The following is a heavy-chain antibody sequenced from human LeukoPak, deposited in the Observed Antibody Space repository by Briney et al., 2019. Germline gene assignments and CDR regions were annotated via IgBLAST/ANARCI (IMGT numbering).Heavy chain of an antibody. CDR1: GGSFSGYY. J-gene: IGHJ4*02. CDR3: ARAGIAARPFDY. D-gene: IGHD6-6*01. CDR2: INHSGST. V-gene: IGHV4-34*01. Sequence: SETLSLTCAVHGGSFSGYYWSWIRQPPGKGLEWIGEINHSGSTNYNPSLKSRVTISVDTSKNQFSLKLSSVTAADTAVYYCARAGIAARPFDYWGQGTLVTVSS.